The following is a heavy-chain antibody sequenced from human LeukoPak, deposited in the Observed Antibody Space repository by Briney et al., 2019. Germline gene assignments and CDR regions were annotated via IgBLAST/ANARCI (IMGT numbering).Heavy chain of an antibody. D-gene: IGHD6-19*01. CDR2: IYYSGST. CDR3: ARERIAVAGWGDYYYYGMDV. V-gene: IGHV4-59*01. J-gene: IGHJ6*02. Sequence: SETLSLTCTVSGGSISSYYWSRIRQPPGKGLEWIGYIYYSGSTNYNPSLKSRVTISVDTSKNQFSLKLSSVTAADAAVYYCARERIAVAGWGDYYYYGMDVWGQGTTVTVSS. CDR1: GGSISSYY.